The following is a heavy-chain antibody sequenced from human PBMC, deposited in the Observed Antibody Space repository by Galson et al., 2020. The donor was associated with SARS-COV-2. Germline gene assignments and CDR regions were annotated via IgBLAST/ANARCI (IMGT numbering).Heavy chain of an antibody. CDR1: GGSISSYQ. J-gene: IGHJ6*02. CDR2: NHYTAIT. V-gene: IGHV4-59*08. D-gene: IGHD1-26*01. Sequence: SETLSPPCTVSGGSISSYQWSWIPQAPGKGMEWIGYNHYTAITNHNPSLKSRVTISLDTSMTLFSLLLSSVNAADTAVYYCAGHHPNTSGRASLYDGIDVWGQGTTVTVAS. CDR3: AGHHPNTSGRASLYDGIDV.